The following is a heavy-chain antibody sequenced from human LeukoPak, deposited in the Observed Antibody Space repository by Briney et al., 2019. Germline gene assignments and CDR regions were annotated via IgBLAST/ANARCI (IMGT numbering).Heavy chain of an antibody. CDR1: GFTFTNYA. J-gene: IGHJ4*02. CDR2: IFGSGGST. CDR3: AKGRGPAAVAPDY. D-gene: IGHD2-2*01. Sequence: GGSLRLSCAASGFTFTNYAMNWVRQAPGKGLEWVSAIFGSGGSTYYADSVKGRFTISRDNSKNTLYLQMNSLRAGDTAVYYCAKGRGPAAVAPDYWGQGTLVTVSS. V-gene: IGHV3-23*01.